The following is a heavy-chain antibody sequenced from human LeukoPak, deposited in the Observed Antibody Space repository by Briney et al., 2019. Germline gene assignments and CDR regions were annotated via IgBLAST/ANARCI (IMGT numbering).Heavy chain of an antibody. CDR3: ALVDGYSNKN. J-gene: IGHJ4*02. CDR2: IKQDGSEK. D-gene: IGHD5-12*01. Sequence: PGGSLRLSCEASGFTFSSYWMSWVRQAPGKGLEWEANIKQDGSEKYYVDSVKGRFTISRDNAKNSLYLQMNSLRAEDTAVYYCALVDGYSNKNWGQGTLVTVSS. V-gene: IGHV3-7*01. CDR1: GFTFSSYW.